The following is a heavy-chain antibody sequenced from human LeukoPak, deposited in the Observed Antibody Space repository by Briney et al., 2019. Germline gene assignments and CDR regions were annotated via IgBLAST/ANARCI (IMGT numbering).Heavy chain of an antibody. CDR3: ARAPEVRGATLTLGY. CDR2: INPNSGGT. V-gene: IGHV1-2*02. D-gene: IGHD3-10*01. J-gene: IGHJ4*02. Sequence: ASVKVSCKAFGYTFSRYGVSWVRQAPGQGLEWMGWINPNSGGTNYAQKFQGRVTMTRDTSISTAYMQLSRLRSDDTAVYYCARAPEVRGATLTLGYGGQGTLVTVSS. CDR1: GYTFSRYG.